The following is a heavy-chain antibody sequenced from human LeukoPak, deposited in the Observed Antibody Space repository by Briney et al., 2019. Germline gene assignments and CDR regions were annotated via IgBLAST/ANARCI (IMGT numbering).Heavy chain of an antibody. CDR3: ASMEVLGLADQYYYNGVDV. D-gene: IGHD3-16*01. CDR1: GYTFTDYY. CDR2: INPNDGDT. Sequence: ASVKVSCKASGYTFTDYYMHWVRQAPGQGFEWMGWINPNDGDTNYAQKFQGRVTMTRDTSISTAHMEVSRLRSDDTAVYYCASMEVLGLADQYYYNGVDVWGQGTTVIVSS. J-gene: IGHJ6*02. V-gene: IGHV1-2*02.